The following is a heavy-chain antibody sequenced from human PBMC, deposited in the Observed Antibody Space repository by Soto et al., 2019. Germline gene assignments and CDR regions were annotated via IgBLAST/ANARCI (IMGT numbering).Heavy chain of an antibody. Sequence: AAVKVTCKASGYTFSGYYIHWLRQAPGQGLEWMGWINPNSGGTNYAQKFQGGVTVTRDTPTSTAYMELSRLTSDDTAVYYCARSLTEGYCTITGCYTRPLYGMDVWGQGTTVTSP. CDR2: INPNSGGT. J-gene: IGHJ6*02. CDR3: ARSLTEGYCTITGCYTRPLYGMDV. CDR1: GYTFSGYY. D-gene: IGHD2-2*02. V-gene: IGHV1-2*02.